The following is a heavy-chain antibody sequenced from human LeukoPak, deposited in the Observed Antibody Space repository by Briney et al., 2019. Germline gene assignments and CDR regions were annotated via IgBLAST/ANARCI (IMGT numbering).Heavy chain of an antibody. CDR3: CWGRYGGYFDY. J-gene: IGHJ4*02. V-gene: IGHV1-8*03. D-gene: IGHD3-9*01. Sequence: GASVKVACKASGYTFTSYDVNWVRQATGQGIKWMGWMNPNSGNTGYAQKFQGRVTITRNTSISTAYMELSSLRSEDTAVYYCCWGRYGGYFDYWGQGTLVTVSS. CDR1: GYTFTSYD. CDR2: MNPNSGNT.